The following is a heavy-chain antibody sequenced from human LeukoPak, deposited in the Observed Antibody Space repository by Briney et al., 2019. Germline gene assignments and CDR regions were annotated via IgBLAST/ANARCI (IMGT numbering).Heavy chain of an antibody. CDR1: DFTFSGYA. Sequence: GGSLRLSCAVSDFTFSGYAIHWVRQAPGKGLEWVAIIWFDGSDKYYADSVKGRFTISRDNSRNTAYLQMNTLRAEDTAVYYCASELVMTGFFSYCDLYLWGQGTTVTVSS. CDR2: IWFDGSDK. D-gene: IGHD1-14*01. V-gene: IGHV3-33*01. J-gene: IGHJ6*02. CDR3: ASELVMTGFFSYCDLYL.